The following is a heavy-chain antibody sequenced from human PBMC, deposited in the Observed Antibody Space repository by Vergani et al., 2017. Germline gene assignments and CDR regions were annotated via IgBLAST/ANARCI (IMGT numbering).Heavy chain of an antibody. CDR2: IWYDGSNK. J-gene: IGHJ6*02. V-gene: IGHV3-33*01. D-gene: IGHD3-22*01. CDR1: GFTFSSYG. Sequence: VQLLESGGGLVQPGGSLRLSCAASGFTFSSYGMHWVRQAPGKGLEWVAVIWYDGSNKYYADSVKGRFTISRDNSKNTLYLQMNSLRAEDTAVYYCARERAMIVPTPYYYYGMDVWGQGTTVTVSS. CDR3: ARERAMIVPTPYYYYGMDV.